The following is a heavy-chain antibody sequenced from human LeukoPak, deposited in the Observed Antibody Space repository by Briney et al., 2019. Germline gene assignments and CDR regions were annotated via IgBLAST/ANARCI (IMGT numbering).Heavy chain of an antibody. CDR3: ARDVGGYSVNWFDP. D-gene: IGHD2-15*01. J-gene: IGHJ5*02. CDR2: IIPIFGTA. V-gene: IGHV1-69*06. Sequence: ASVKVSCKASGGTFSSYAISWVRQAPGQGLEWMGGIIPIFGTANYAQKFQGRVTITADKSTSTAHMELSSLRSEDTAVYYCARDVGGYSVNWFDPWGQGTLVTVSS. CDR1: GGTFSSYA.